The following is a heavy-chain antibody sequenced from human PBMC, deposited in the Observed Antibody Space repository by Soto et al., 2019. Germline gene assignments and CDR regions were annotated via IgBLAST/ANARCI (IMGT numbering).Heavy chain of an antibody. CDR1: GFTFSSSG. CDR2: ISYDGSNK. D-gene: IGHD6-19*01. CDR3: AKVGSGWFDY. Sequence: QVQLVESGGGVVQPGRSLRLSCAASGFTFSSSGMHWVRQAPGKGLEWVAVISYDGSNKYYADSVKGRFTISRDNSKNTLYLQMNSLRAEDTAVYYCAKVGSGWFDYWGQGTLVTVSS. J-gene: IGHJ4*02. V-gene: IGHV3-30*18.